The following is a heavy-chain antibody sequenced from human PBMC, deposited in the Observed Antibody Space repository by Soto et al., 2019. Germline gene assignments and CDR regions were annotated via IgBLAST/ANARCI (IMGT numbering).Heavy chain of an antibody. CDR1: GASISRYY. D-gene: IGHD6-6*01. CDR2: LYNTGST. J-gene: IGHJ5*02. Sequence: SETLSLTCTVSGASISRYYWIWLRQSPGKGLEWIGYLYNTGSTIYNPSLKSRVTISVDTSKNQFSLKMNSVTAADTAVYYCARERPDGARLDPWGQGTLVTVSS. V-gene: IGHV4-59*01. CDR3: ARERPDGARLDP.